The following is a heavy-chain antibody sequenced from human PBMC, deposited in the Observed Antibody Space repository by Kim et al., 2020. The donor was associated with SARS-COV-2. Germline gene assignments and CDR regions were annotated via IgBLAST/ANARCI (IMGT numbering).Heavy chain of an antibody. CDR2: IKQDGSEK. V-gene: IGHV3-7*01. D-gene: IGHD3-22*01. J-gene: IGHJ4*02. CDR1: GFTFSSYW. CDR3: ARVVREFHYYDSSGYLDY. Sequence: GGSLRLSCAASGFTFSSYWMSWVRQAPGKGPEWVANIKQDGSEKYYVDSVKGRFTISRDNAKNSLYLQMNSLRAEDTAVYYCARVVREFHYYDSSGYLDYWGQGTLVTVSS.